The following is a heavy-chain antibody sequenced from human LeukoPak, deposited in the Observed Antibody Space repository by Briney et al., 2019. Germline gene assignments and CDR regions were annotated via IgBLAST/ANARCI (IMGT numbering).Heavy chain of an antibody. V-gene: IGHV4-34*01. CDR2: INHSGST. CDR1: GGSFSGYY. Sequence: SETLSLTCAVYGGSFSGYYWSWIRQPPGKGLEWIGEINHSGSTNYNPSLKSRVTISVDTSNNQFSLKLNSVTAADTAVYYCTRNPNGSVDYWGQGTLVTVSS. J-gene: IGHJ4*02. CDR3: TRNPNGSVDY. D-gene: IGHD1-26*01.